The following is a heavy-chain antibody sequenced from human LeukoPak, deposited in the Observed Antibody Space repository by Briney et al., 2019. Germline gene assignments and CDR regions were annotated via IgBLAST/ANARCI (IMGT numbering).Heavy chain of an antibody. CDR3: AKDIGYYYDSSGHGDY. CDR2: ISGSGGST. CDR1: GFTFSSYA. D-gene: IGHD3-22*01. Sequence: QSGGSLRLSCAASGFTFSSYAMSWVRQAPGKGLEWVSAISGSGGSTYYADSVKGRFTISRDNPKNTLYLQMNSLRAEDTAVYYCAKDIGYYYDSSGHGDYWGQGTLVTVSS. V-gene: IGHV3-23*01. J-gene: IGHJ4*02.